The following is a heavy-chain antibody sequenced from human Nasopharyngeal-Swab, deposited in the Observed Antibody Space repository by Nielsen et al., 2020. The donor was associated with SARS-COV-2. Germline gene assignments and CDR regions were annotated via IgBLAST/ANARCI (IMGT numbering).Heavy chain of an antibody. D-gene: IGHD2-2*01. V-gene: IGHV3-48*04. Sequence: GESLKISCAASGFTFSRYSMNWVRQAPGKGLEWVSYISSSSSTIYYADSVKGRFTISRDNAKNSLYLQMNSLRAEDTALYYCARSSTLDYWGQGTLVTVSS. CDR3: ARSSTLDY. J-gene: IGHJ4*02. CDR2: ISSSSSTI. CDR1: GFTFSRYS.